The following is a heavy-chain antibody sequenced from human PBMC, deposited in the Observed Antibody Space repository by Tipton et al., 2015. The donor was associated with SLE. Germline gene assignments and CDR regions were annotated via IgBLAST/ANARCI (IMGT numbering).Heavy chain of an antibody. Sequence: LRLSCTVSGASISTSYWSWIRQPPGQGLEWIGSIYYSVSTTLNPSLKSRVTISADTSKKEVSLTLNSVTAADTAVYYCAKRAHIVIGRGYFDFWGRGILVTVSS. V-gene: IGHV4-59*08. CDR2: IYYSVST. CDR1: GASISTSY. CDR3: AKRAHIVIGRGYFDF. J-gene: IGHJ4*02. D-gene: IGHD2-15*01.